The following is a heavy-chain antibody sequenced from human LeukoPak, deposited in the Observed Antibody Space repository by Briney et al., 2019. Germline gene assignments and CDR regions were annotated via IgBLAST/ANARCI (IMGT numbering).Heavy chain of an antibody. CDR2: MNPNSGNT. J-gene: IGHJ5*02. CDR1: GYTFTSYD. Sequence: ASVKVSCKASGYTFTSYDINWVRQATGQGLEWMGWMNPNSGNTGYAQKFQGRVTITRNTSISTAYMELSSLRSEDTAVYYCARVVCSSTSCYSWWFDPWGQGTPVTVSS. D-gene: IGHD2-2*01. CDR3: ARVVCSSTSCYSWWFDP. V-gene: IGHV1-8*03.